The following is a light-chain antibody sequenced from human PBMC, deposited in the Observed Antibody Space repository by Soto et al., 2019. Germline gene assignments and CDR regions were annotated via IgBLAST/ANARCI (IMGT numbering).Light chain of an antibody. CDR1: SSDVGGYNY. CDR2: DVS. CDR3: SSYTSSSALLNV. V-gene: IGLV2-14*01. J-gene: IGLJ1*01. Sequence: QSVLTQPASVSGSPGQSITISCTGTSSDVGGYNYVSWYQQHPGKAPKLMIYDVSNRPSGVSNRFSGSKSGNTASLTISGLQPEDEDDCYCSSYTSSSALLNVFGTGTKLTVL.